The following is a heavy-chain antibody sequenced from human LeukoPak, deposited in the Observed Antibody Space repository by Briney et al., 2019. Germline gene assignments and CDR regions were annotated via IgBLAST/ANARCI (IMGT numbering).Heavy chain of an antibody. J-gene: IGHJ5*02. CDR2: IYYSGNT. Sequence: SDTLSLTCTVSGGSISSSNYCWGWIRQPPGKGLEWIGSIYYSGNTYYNPSLKSRDTISVDTSNNQFSLKLTSVTAADTAVYYCARRSGYCRSTSCYIWFDAWGQGTQVTVSS. V-gene: IGHV4-39*01. D-gene: IGHD2-2*02. CDR1: GGSISSSNYC. CDR3: ARRSGYCRSTSCYIWFDA.